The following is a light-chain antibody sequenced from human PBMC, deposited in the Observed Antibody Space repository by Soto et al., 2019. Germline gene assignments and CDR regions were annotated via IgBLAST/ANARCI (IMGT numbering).Light chain of an antibody. Sequence: EVVMTQSPATLSLSPGERATLSCRASQSVSSNLAWYQQKPGQAPRLLLYDASTRATGIPARFSGSGSGTEFTLTISSLQSEDFAVYYCQQYNNSPPKTFGQGTKVEIK. V-gene: IGKV3-15*01. CDR2: DAS. CDR3: QQYNNSPPKT. CDR1: QSVSSN. J-gene: IGKJ1*01.